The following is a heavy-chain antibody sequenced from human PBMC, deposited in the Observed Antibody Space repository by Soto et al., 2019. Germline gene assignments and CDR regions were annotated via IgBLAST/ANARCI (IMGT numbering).Heavy chain of an antibody. J-gene: IGHJ6*02. V-gene: IGHV1-8*01. D-gene: IGHD6-6*01. CDR2: MNPYSGNT. CDR1: GYTFTSYD. CDR3: ARFAYAYSSSWRQKDYYYGMDV. Sequence: GASVKVSCKASGYTFTSYDINWVRQATGQGLEWMGWMNPYSGNTCYAQKFQGRVTMTRNTSISTAYMELSSLRSEDTAVYYCARFAYAYSSSWRQKDYYYGMDVWGQGTTVTVSS.